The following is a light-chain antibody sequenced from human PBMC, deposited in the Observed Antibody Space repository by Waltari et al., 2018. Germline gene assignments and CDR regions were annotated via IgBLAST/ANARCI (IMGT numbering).Light chain of an antibody. V-gene: IGKV3-11*01. CDR3: QQRSSWPIFT. J-gene: IGKJ3*01. CDR1: QSVSRY. CDR2: DAS. Sequence: EIVLTQSPATLSLSPGERATLSCRASQSVSRYLAWYQQKPGQAPRLLIYDASNRATGIPARFSGSGSGTDFTLTINSLEPEDFAVYYCQQRSSWPIFTFGPGTKVDIK.